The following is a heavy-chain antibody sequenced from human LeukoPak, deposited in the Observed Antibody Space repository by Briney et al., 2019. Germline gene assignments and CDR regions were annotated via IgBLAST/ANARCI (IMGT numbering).Heavy chain of an antibody. CDR3: ARQMRGMATITYYFDN. D-gene: IGHD5-24*01. CDR2: IFYSGST. Sequence: SETLSLTXAASGGSISSSSYYWGWISQPPGKGLQWIGSIFYSGSTYYNPSLKSRVTISVDTSKNQFSLRLSSVTAADTAVYYCARQMRGMATITYYFDNWGQGTLVTVSS. J-gene: IGHJ4*02. CDR1: GGSISSSSYY. V-gene: IGHV4-39*01.